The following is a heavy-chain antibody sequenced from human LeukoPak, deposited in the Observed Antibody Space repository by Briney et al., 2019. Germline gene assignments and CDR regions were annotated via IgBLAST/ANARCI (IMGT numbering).Heavy chain of an antibody. J-gene: IGHJ6*03. Sequence: PGGSLRLSCAASGFTFNRDWTAWVRQAPGKGLEWVANIKEDGSEKNYVDSVKGRFTISRDNSKNTLYLQMNSLRAEDTAVYYCAKGKGSGSDLFYSYYYMDVWGKGTTVTVSS. D-gene: IGHD1-26*01. CDR1: GFTFNRDW. CDR3: AKGKGSGSDLFYSYYYMDV. V-gene: IGHV3-7*01. CDR2: IKEDGSEK.